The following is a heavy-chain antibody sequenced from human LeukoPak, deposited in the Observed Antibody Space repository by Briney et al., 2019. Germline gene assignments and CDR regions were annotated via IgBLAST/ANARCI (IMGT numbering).Heavy chain of an antibody. CDR1: GFTFTSSA. CDR3: AAEGEGTIAVAGNLEMMPFDI. Sequence: SVKVSCTASGFTFTSSAVQWVRQARGQRLEWIGWIVVGSGNTNYAQKFQERVTITRDMSTSTAYMELGSLRSEDTAVYYCAAEGEGTIAVAGNLEMMPFDIWGQGTMVTVSS. V-gene: IGHV1-58*01. J-gene: IGHJ3*02. D-gene: IGHD6-19*01. CDR2: IVVGSGNT.